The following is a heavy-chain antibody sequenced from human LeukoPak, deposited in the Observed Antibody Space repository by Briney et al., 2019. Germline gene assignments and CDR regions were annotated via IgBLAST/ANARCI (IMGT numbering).Heavy chain of an antibody. CDR2: IYYSGST. D-gene: IGHD2-2*01. Sequence: SETLSLTCTVPGGSISSSSYYWGWIRQPPGKGLEWIGSIYYSGSTYYNPSLKSRVTISVDTSKNQFSLKLSSVTAADTAVYYCARHGSSSTTVDPWGQGTLVTVSS. J-gene: IGHJ5*02. V-gene: IGHV4-39*01. CDR3: ARHGSSSTTVDP. CDR1: GGSISSSSYY.